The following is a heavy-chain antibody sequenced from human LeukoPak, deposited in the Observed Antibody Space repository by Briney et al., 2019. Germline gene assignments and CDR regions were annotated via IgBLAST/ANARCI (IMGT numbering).Heavy chain of an antibody. CDR2: ISYDGSNK. CDR1: GFTFSSYG. CDR3: AKECSSSWFDY. V-gene: IGHV3-30*18. D-gene: IGHD6-13*01. J-gene: IGHJ5*01. Sequence: GGSLRLSCAASGFTFSSYGMHWVRQAPGKGLAWVAVISYDGSNKYYAHSVKGRFTISRDNSKNTLYLQMNSLRAEDTAVYYCAKECSSSWFDYWGQGTLVTVSS.